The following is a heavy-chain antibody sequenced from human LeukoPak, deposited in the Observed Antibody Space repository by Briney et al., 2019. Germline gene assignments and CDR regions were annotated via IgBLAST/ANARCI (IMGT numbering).Heavy chain of an antibody. J-gene: IGHJ4*02. CDR3: ARGARTFYYDISGYSLDGG. Sequence: ASVKVSCKASGGTFSSYGISWVRQAPGQGLEWMGGIIPIFDTTNYAQKFQGRVTITADESTSTVYMELSSLRSEDTAIYYCARGARTFYYDISGYSLDGGWGQGTLVTVSS. D-gene: IGHD3-22*01. CDR2: IIPIFDTT. V-gene: IGHV1-69*13. CDR1: GGTFSSYG.